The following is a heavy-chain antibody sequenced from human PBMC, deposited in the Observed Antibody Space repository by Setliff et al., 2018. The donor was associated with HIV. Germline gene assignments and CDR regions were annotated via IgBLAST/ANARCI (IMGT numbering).Heavy chain of an antibody. CDR2: IHQSGTA. D-gene: IGHD1-26*01. CDR3: ARQVGEGKWYLDS. Sequence: KASETLSLTCAVSGVSVNNDDDYWGWIRQPPGKGLEWIAIIHQSGTAHKRPSLKSRVTISIDTSENLFSLKLSGVTAADTAIYYCARQVGEGKWYLDSWGRGTLVTVSS. V-gene: IGHV4-39*01. J-gene: IGHJ4*01. CDR1: GVSVNNDDDY.